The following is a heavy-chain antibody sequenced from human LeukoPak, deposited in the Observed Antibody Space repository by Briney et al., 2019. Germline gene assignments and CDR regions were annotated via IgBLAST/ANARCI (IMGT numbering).Heavy chain of an antibody. V-gene: IGHV3-48*02. Sequence: GGSLRLSCAASGFTFSSYSMNWVRQAPGKGLEWVPYISSSSSTIYYADSVKGRFTISRDKAKNSLYLQMNSLRDEDTAVYYCARAARGSYYGHGYWGQGTLVTVSS. CDR3: ARAARGSYYGHGY. CDR1: GFTFSSYS. CDR2: ISSSSSTI. J-gene: IGHJ4*02. D-gene: IGHD1-26*01.